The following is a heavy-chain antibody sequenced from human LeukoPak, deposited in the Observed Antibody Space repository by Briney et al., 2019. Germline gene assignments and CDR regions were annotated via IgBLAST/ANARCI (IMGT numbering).Heavy chain of an antibody. Sequence: ASVKVSCKASGYTFTGYYMHWVRQAPGQGLEWMGWINPNSGGTNYAQKFQGRVTMTRDTSISTAYMELSRLRSDDTAVYYCARFQEWEPHLGWYAFDIWGQGTMVTVSS. CDR3: ARFQEWEPHLGWYAFDI. CDR1: GYTFTGYY. J-gene: IGHJ3*02. D-gene: IGHD1-26*01. CDR2: INPNSGGT. V-gene: IGHV1-2*02.